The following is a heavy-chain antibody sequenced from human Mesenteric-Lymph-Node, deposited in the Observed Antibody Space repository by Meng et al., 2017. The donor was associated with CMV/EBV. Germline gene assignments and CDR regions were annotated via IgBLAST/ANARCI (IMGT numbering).Heavy chain of an antibody. J-gene: IGHJ4*02. CDR1: GFTFTRYS. CDR3: AGVVVPAAIPYPFDY. D-gene: IGHD2-2*02. V-gene: IGHV3-48*01. CDR2: ISTSSSII. Sequence: GESLKISCAASGFTFTRYSMNWVRQAPGKGLEWASHISTSSSIIYYADSVKGRFTISRDNSKNMLYLQMNSLSAEDTAVYYCAGVVVPAAIPYPFDYWGQGTLVTVSS.